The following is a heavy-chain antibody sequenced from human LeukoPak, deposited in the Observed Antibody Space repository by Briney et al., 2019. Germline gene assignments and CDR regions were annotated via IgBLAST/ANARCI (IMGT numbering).Heavy chain of an antibody. V-gene: IGHV4-34*01. CDR2: INHSGST. J-gene: IGHJ3*02. D-gene: IGHD4-17*01. CDR1: GGSISSYY. Sequence: SETLSLTCTVSGGSISSYYWSWIRQPPGKGLEWIGEINHSGSTNYNPSLKSRVTISVDTSKNQFSLKLSSVTAADTAVYYCARLNGDYFLRAFDIWGQGTMVTVSS. CDR3: ARLNGDYFLRAFDI.